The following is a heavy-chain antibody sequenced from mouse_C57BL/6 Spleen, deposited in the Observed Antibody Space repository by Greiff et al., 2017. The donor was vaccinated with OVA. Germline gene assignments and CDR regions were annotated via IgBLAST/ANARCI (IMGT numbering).Heavy chain of an antibody. D-gene: IGHD2-3*01. J-gene: IGHJ4*01. CDR2: IYPGDGDT. CDR3: ARRGLLDYAMDY. V-gene: IGHV1-80*01. CDR1: GYAFSSYW. Sequence: QVQLQQSGAELVKPGASVKISCKASGYAFSSYWMNWVKQRPGKGLEWIGQIYPGDGDTNYNGKFKGKATLTADKSSSTAYMQLSSLTSEVSAVYFCARRGLLDYAMDYWGQGTSVTVSS.